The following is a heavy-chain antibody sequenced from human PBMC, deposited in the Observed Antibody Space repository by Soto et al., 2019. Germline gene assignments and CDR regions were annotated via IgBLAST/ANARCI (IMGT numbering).Heavy chain of an antibody. V-gene: IGHV3-23*01. J-gene: IGHJ6*03. D-gene: IGHD3-16*01. Sequence: EVQLLESGGGLVQPGGSLRLSCAASGFRLSDSAVSWVRQAPGKGLEWVSSLTVTGDSALYSDSVKGRFTISRDISKRTLYLQMNSQRAEYPDVYYGAKNGCSYPSCYPYYDSVDVWGRWTTVTVSS. CDR2: LTVTGDSA. CDR1: GFRLSDSA. CDR3: AKNGCSYPSCYPYYDSVDV.